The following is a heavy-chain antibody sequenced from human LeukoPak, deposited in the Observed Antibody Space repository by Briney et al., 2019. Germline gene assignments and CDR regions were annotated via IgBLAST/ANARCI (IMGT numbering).Heavy chain of an antibody. Sequence: SQTLSLTCTVSGGSISSGGYYWSWIRQHPGKGLEWIGYIYYSGSTYYNPSLKSRVTISVDTSKNQFSLKLSSVTAADTAVYYCARISSSWHYYFDYWGQGTLVTVSS. D-gene: IGHD6-13*01. CDR1: GGSISSGGYY. V-gene: IGHV4-31*03. J-gene: IGHJ4*02. CDR2: IYYSGST. CDR3: ARISSSWHYYFDY.